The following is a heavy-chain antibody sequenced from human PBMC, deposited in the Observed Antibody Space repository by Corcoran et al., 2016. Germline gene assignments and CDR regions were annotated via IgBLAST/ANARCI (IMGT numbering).Heavy chain of an antibody. CDR2: IIPIFGTA. CDR3: AGGGFFEGLDYYGMDV. CDR1: GGTFSSYA. Sequence: QVQLVQSGAEVKKPGSSVKVSCKASGGTFSSYAISWVRQAPGQGLEWMGGIIPIFGTANYAQKFQGRVTITADESKSTAYMELSSLRSEDTAVYYFAGGGFFEGLDYYGMDVWGQGTTVTVSS. D-gene: IGHD3-9*01. J-gene: IGHJ6*02. V-gene: IGHV1-69*01.